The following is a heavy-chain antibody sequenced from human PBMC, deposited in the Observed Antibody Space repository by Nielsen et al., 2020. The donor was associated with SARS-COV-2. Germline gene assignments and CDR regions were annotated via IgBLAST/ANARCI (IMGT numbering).Heavy chain of an antibody. CDR3: ATQTVYNDSPFDY. CDR2: IYYSGST. Sequence: SETLSLTCTVSGGSISSSSYYWGWIRQPPGKGLEWIGSIYYSGSTYYNPSLKSRVTISVDTSKNQFSLKLSSVTAADTAVYYCATQTVYNDSPFDYWGQGTLVTVSS. J-gene: IGHJ4*02. CDR1: GGSISSSSYY. V-gene: IGHV4-39*01. D-gene: IGHD3-22*01.